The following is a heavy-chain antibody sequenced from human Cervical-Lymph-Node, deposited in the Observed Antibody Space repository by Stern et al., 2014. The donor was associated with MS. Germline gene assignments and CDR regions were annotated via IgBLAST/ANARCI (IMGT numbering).Heavy chain of an antibody. CDR1: GYTLTELS. CDR2: FDPEDGET. V-gene: IGHV1-24*01. CDR3: ATDRDDFRSGYSAPTKGYGLDV. J-gene: IGHJ6*02. D-gene: IGHD3-3*01. Sequence: QLVQSGAEVKKPGASVKVSCKVSGYTLTELSMHWVRQAPGKGLEWMGGFDPEDGETIYAQKFQGRVTMTGDTSTDTAYMELSSLRSEDTAVYYCATDRDDFRSGYSAPTKGYGLDVWGQGTTVTVTS.